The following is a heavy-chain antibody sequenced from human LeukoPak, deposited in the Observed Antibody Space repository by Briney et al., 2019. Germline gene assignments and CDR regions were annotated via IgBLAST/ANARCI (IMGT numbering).Heavy chain of an antibody. V-gene: IGHV3-7*01. CDR2: INQDGGTT. CDR3: TKESSARRWFGELLSRWFLSYFDY. J-gene: IGHJ4*02. D-gene: IGHD3-10*01. CDR1: GFTFSSLW. Sequence: GGSLRLSCAASGFTFSSLWMSWVRQAPGRGPEWVANINQDGGTTYYVASVKGRFTISRDNAKNSLSLQMSSLRAEDTAVYYCTKESSARRWFGELLSRWFLSYFDYWGQGTLVTVSS.